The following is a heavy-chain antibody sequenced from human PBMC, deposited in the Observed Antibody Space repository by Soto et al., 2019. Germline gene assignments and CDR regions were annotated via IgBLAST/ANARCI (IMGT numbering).Heavy chain of an antibody. V-gene: IGHV1-18*01. D-gene: IGHD1-1*01. CDR1: GYTFSSYG. J-gene: IGHJ4*02. CDR2: ISTYNDNT. CDR3: ARDGRKHWNLDY. Sequence: QVQLVQSGAEVKKPGASVKVSCKASGYTFSSYGINWVRQAPGQGLEWMGWISTYNDNTNYVQKFQGRVTMTTDTSPSTVYMELRSLRSDDTAVYYCARDGRKHWNLDYWGQGSLVTVSS.